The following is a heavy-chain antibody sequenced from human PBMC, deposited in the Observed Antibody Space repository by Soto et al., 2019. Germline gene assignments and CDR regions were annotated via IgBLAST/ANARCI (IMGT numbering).Heavy chain of an antibody. V-gene: IGHV4-34*01. J-gene: IGHJ6*03. CDR1: GGSFSGYD. Sequence: PSETLSLTCAVYGGSFSGYDGSWIRQPPGKGLEWIGEINHSGSTNYNPSLKSRVTISVDTSKNQFSLKLSSVTAADTAVYYCARAGTVTRTGYYYYYYMDVWGKGTTVTVSS. CDR2: INHSGST. CDR3: ARAGTVTRTGYYYYYYMDV. D-gene: IGHD4-17*01.